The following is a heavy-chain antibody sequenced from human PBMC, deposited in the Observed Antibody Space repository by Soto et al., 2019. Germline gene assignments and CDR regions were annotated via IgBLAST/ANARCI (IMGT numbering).Heavy chain of an antibody. Sequence: ASVKVSCKASGYTFTSYGISWVRQAPGEGLEWMGWISAYNGNTNYAQKLQGRVTMTTDTSTSTAYMELRSLRSDDTAVYYCASLCGGDCYSSSYYYYGMDVWGQGTTVTVSS. CDR1: GYTFTSYG. CDR2: ISAYNGNT. J-gene: IGHJ6*02. CDR3: ASLCGGDCYSSSYYYYGMDV. V-gene: IGHV1-18*01. D-gene: IGHD2-21*02.